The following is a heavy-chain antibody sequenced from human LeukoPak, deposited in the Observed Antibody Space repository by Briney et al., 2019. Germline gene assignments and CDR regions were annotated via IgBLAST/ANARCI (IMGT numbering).Heavy chain of an antibody. D-gene: IGHD2-2*01. V-gene: IGHV4-4*07. CDR2: IYTSGST. Sequence: SETLSLTCTVSGGSISSYYWSWIRQPAGKGLEWIGRIYTSGSTNYNPSLKSRVTMSVDTSKNQFSLKLSSVTAADTAVYYCARDFFPYCSSTSYYYNWFDPWGQGTLVTVPS. J-gene: IGHJ5*02. CDR1: GGSISSYY. CDR3: ARDFFPYCSSTSYYYNWFDP.